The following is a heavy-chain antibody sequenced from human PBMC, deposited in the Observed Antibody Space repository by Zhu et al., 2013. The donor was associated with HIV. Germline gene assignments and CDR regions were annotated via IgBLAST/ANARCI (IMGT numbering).Heavy chain of an antibody. CDR3: AKDEGXWYSSAWPAYFYGIDV. CDR1: GGTFSTFG. CDR2: IIPVFDTS. D-gene: IGHD6-19*01. Sequence: QVQLVQSGAEVKKPGSSVKVSCKTSGGTFSTFGLSWVRQAPGQGLEWMGGIIPVFDTSNYAQKFQGRVTIIADKSTSTVYMELSSLRSDDTAVYYCAKDEGXWYSSAWPAYFYGIDVWAKGPWSPSP. J-gene: IGHJ6*02. V-gene: IGHV1-69*06.